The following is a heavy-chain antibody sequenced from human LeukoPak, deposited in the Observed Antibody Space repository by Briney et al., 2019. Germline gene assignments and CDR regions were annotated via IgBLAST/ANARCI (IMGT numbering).Heavy chain of an antibody. CDR2: INAGNGNT. Sequence: ASVKVSCKASGYTFTSYAMHWVRQAPGQRLEWMGWINAGNGNTKYSQEFQGRVTMTTDTSTSTAYMELRSLRSDDTAVYYCARSPFQYYYDSSGYSPAAFDIWGQGTMVTVSS. D-gene: IGHD3-22*01. J-gene: IGHJ3*02. V-gene: IGHV1-3*01. CDR1: GYTFTSYA. CDR3: ARSPFQYYYDSSGYSPAAFDI.